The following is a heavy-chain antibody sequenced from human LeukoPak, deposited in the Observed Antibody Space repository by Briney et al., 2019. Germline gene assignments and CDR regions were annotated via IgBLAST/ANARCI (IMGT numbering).Heavy chain of an antibody. V-gene: IGHV3-48*04. CDR2: IRSSGSPI. D-gene: IGHD6-19*01. J-gene: IGHJ4*02. CDR3: ARDWAGPFDY. Sequence: PGGSLRLSCAASGFTFSSYSMNWVRQAPGKGLEWVAYIRSSGSPIYYADSVKGRFTISRDNAKSSLYLQMNSLRAEDTAVYYCARDWAGPFDYWGQGTLVTVSS. CDR1: GFTFSSYS.